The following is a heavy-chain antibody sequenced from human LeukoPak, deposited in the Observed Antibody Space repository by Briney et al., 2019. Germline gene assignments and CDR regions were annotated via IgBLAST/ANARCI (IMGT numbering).Heavy chain of an antibody. Sequence: GGSLRLSCAASGFTFSSYGMHWVRQAPGQGLEWVAVISYDGSSKYYADSVKGRFTISRDNSKNTLYLQMNSLRAEDTGVYYCAKEPYVWGSYRTPDYWGQGTLVTVSS. CDR3: AKEPYVWGSYRTPDY. V-gene: IGHV3-30*18. J-gene: IGHJ4*02. CDR1: GFTFSSYG. CDR2: ISYDGSSK. D-gene: IGHD3-16*02.